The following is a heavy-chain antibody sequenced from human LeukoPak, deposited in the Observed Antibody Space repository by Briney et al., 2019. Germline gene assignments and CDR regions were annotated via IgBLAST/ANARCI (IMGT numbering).Heavy chain of an antibody. Sequence: PSETLSLTCAVYGGSFSGYYWSWIRQPPGKGLEWIGEINHSGSTNYNPSLKSRVTISVDTSKNQFSLKLSSVTAADTAVYYCARGGVVVNYFDYWGQGTLVTVSS. D-gene: IGHD3-22*01. CDR3: ARGGVVVNYFDY. CDR2: INHSGST. J-gene: IGHJ4*02. V-gene: IGHV4-34*01. CDR1: GGSFSGYY.